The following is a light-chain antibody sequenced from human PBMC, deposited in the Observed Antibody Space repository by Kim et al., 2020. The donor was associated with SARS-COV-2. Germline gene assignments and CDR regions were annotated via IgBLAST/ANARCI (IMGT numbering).Light chain of an antibody. CDR3: QSYDSSTNWV. V-gene: IGLV6-57*03. CDR2: EDN. J-gene: IGLJ3*02. Sequence: KTVTIAYTRSSGSIASNYVQWYQQRPGSAPTAVIYEDNQRPSGVPDRFSGSIDSSSNSASLTISGLKTEDEADYYCQSYDSSTNWVFGGGTQLTVL. CDR1: SGSIASNY.